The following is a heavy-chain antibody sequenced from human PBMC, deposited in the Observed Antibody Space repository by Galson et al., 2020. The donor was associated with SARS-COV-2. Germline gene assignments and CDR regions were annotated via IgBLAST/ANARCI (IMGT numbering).Heavy chain of an antibody. CDR2: ISSSGSTI. Sequence: GESLKISCAASGFTFSDYYMSWIRQAPGKGLEWVSYISSSGSTIYHADSVKGRFTISRDNAKNSLYLQMNSLRAEDTAVYYCAREGSGWYIDYWGQGTLVTVSS. D-gene: IGHD6-19*01. CDR3: AREGSGWYIDY. CDR1: GFTFSDYY. J-gene: IGHJ4*02. V-gene: IGHV3-11*04.